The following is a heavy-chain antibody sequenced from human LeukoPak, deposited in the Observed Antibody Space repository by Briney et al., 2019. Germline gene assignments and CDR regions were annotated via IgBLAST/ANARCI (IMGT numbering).Heavy chain of an antibody. J-gene: IGHJ5*02. CDR2: IHPSGGST. CDR3: AIDSATSSLADP. CDR1: GYTFTNYY. V-gene: IGHV1-46*01. D-gene: IGHD2-2*01. Sequence: ASVTVSCKASGYTFTNYYLHWVRQAPGQGLEWVGIIHPSGGSTAYAQKFQGRVTMTRDTSTSTVYMELSSLRSEDTAVYYCAIDSATSSLADPWGQGTLVTVSS.